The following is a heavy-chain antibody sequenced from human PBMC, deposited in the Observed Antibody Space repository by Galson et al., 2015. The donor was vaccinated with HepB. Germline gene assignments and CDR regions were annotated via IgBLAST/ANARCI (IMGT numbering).Heavy chain of an antibody. CDR1: GFSLSNARMG. Sequence: PALVKPTQTLTLTCTVSGFSLSNARMGVSWTRQSPGKALEWLAHIFSNDEKSYSTSLKSRLTISKDTSKSQVVLTMTNMDPVDTATYYCARISLEWLLLSDYYYGMDVWGQGTTVTVSS. CDR3: ARISLEWLLLSDYYYGMDV. D-gene: IGHD3-3*01. CDR2: IFSNDEK. V-gene: IGHV2-26*01. J-gene: IGHJ6*02.